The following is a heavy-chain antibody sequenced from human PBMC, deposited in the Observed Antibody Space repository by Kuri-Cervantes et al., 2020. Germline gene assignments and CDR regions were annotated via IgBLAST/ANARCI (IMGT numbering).Heavy chain of an antibody. V-gene: IGHV3-48*02. J-gene: IGHJ4*02. Sequence: GESLKISCAASGITFSSYSMNWVRQAPGKGLEWVSYISSSSSTIYYADSVKGRFTISRDNAKNSLYLQMNSLRDEDTAVYYCARGDYCSGGSCYSRIHGYPRNWGQGTLVTVSS. CDR2: ISSSSSTI. CDR3: ARGDYCSGGSCYSRIHGYPRN. D-gene: IGHD2-15*01. CDR1: GITFSSYS.